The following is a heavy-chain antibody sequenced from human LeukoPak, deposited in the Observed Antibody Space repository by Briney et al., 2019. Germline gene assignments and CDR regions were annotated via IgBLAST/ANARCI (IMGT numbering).Heavy chain of an antibody. CDR1: GYTFTGYY. CDR3: ARDAGTPGLFFRLDY. CDR2: INPNSGGT. V-gene: IGHV1-2*02. Sequence: GASVKVSCKASGYTFTGYYMHWVRQAPGQGLEWMGWINPNSGGTNYAQKFQGRVTMTRDTSISTAYMELSRLISDDTAVYYCARDAGTPGLFFRLDYWGQGTLVTVSS. D-gene: IGHD1-1*01. J-gene: IGHJ4*02.